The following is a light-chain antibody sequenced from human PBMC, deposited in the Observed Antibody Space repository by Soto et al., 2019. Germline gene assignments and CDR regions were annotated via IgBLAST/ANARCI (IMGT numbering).Light chain of an antibody. V-gene: IGKV3-11*01. CDR1: QSVSTY. Sequence: EIVLTQSPATLSLSPGERATLSCRASQSVSTYLAWYQQKPGQAPRLLIYGASNRATGIPARFSGSGSATNFTLTIRSLEPENFAGYFWQPRYNLAPGAAFGGGTKV. CDR2: GAS. J-gene: IGKJ4*01. CDR3: QPRYNLAPGAA.